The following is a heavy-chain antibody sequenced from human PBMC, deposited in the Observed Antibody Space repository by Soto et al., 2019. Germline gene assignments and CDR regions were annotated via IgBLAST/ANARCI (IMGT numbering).Heavy chain of an antibody. CDR2: IGTAGDT. J-gene: IGHJ6*02. V-gene: IGHV3-13*04. D-gene: IGHD3-10*01. CDR3: ARVLGTNYGSGAPLWYDYYGMDV. Sequence: GGSLRLSCAASGFTFSSYDMHWVRQATGKGLEWVSAIGTAGDTYYPGSVKGRFTISRENAKNSLYLQMNSLRAGDTAVYYCARVLGTNYGSGAPLWYDYYGMDVWGQGTTVTVSS. CDR1: GFTFSSYD.